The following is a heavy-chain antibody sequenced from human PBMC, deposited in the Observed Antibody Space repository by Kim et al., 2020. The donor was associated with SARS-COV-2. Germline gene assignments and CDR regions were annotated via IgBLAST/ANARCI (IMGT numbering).Heavy chain of an antibody. J-gene: IGHJ4*01. D-gene: IGHD5-12*01. CDR2: ISSNRECT. CDR1: GFTFSNSS. Sequence: GGSLRLSCAASGFTFSNSSMHWVRQAPGKGLEYVSFISSNRECTYYANSVRGRFTISRDNSKNTLYLQMGSLRAEDMAVYYCARDPYEMSFDYWC. CDR3: ARDPYEMSFDY. V-gene: IGHV3-64*01.